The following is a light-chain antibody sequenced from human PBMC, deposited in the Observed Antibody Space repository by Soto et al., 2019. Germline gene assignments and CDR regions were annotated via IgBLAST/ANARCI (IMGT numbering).Light chain of an antibody. CDR3: QQTYNPPRT. CDR2: AAS. CDR1: ETIASY. Sequence: DIQMTQSPSSLSASVGDRVTITCRASETIASYLNWYKQRPGKAPKLLIYAASSLQSGVTSKIGGNGPRTDFTLTITSLQHEDFATYYCQQTYNPPRTFGQGTRL. V-gene: IGKV1-39*01. J-gene: IGKJ1*01.